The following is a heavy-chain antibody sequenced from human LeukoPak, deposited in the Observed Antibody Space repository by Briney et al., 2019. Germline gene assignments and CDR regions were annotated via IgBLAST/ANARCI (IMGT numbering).Heavy chain of an antibody. CDR1: GFFFSDYT. D-gene: IGHD3-3*01. V-gene: IGHV3-21*01. J-gene: IGHJ5*02. Sequence: GSLRLSCAASGFFFSDYTMNWVRQAPGKGLEWVSSVSSSGAYTFYADSVKGRFTISRDNAKNSLFLQMDSLRVDDSALYYCVRDLRFIGGSDWFDPWGQGTQVIVSS. CDR2: VSSSGAYT. CDR3: VRDLRFIGGSDWFDP.